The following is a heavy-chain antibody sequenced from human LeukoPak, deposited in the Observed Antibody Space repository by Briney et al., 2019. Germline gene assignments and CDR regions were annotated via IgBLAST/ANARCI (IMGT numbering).Heavy chain of an antibody. CDR3: ATLYNDKGDY. Sequence: GGSLRLSCAASGFTFRNYGMSWVRQAPGEGLEWVSGTIGSGDSRFYADPVKGRFTISRDNSRNTLYLHMNSLGVDDTAVYYCATLYNDKGDYWGQGALVAVSS. V-gene: IGHV3-23*01. CDR1: GFTFRNYG. D-gene: IGHD5-24*01. J-gene: IGHJ4*02. CDR2: TIGSGDSR.